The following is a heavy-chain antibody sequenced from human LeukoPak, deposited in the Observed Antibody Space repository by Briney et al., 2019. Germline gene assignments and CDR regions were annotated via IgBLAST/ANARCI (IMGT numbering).Heavy chain of an antibody. CDR3: ARYHTMVRGLSD. Sequence: GASVKVSCKASGYTFTGYYMHWVRQAPGQELEWMGWINPNSGGTNYAQKFQGRVTMTRDTSISTAYMELSRLRSDDTAVYYCARYHTMVRGLSDWGQGTLVTVSS. V-gene: IGHV1-2*02. CDR1: GYTFTGYY. CDR2: INPNSGGT. J-gene: IGHJ4*02. D-gene: IGHD3-10*01.